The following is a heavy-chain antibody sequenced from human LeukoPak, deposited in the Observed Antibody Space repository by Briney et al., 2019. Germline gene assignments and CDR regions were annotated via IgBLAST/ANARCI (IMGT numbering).Heavy chain of an antibody. CDR3: ARVGRFGELEVDY. CDR2: IWYDGSNK. D-gene: IGHD3-10*01. V-gene: IGHV3-33*08. CDR1: GFTFSSYG. Sequence: QPGRFLRLSCAASGFTFSSYGMHWVRQAPGKGLEWVAVIWYDGSNKYYADSVKGRFTISRDNSKNTLYLQMNSLRAEDTAVYYCARVGRFGELEVDYWGQGTLVTVSS. J-gene: IGHJ4*02.